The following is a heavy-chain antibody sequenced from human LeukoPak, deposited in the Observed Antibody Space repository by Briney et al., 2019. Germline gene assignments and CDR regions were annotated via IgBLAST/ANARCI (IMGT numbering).Heavy chain of an antibody. CDR2: ISSSGSTI. V-gene: IGHV3-11*01. CDR1: GFTFSDYY. Sequence: GGSLRLSCAASGFTFSDYYMSWIRQAPGKGLGWVSYISSSGSTIYYADSVKGRFTISRDNAKNSLYLQMSSLRAEDTAVYYCARVKAARLNWFDPWGQGTLVTVSS. J-gene: IGHJ5*02. CDR3: ARVKAARLNWFDP. D-gene: IGHD6-6*01.